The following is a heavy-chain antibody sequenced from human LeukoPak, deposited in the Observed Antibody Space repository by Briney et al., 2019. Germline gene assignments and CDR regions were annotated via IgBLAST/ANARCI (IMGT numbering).Heavy chain of an antibody. D-gene: IGHD3-10*01. CDR1: GLTISSNY. V-gene: IGHV3-53*01. CDR3: ASISGGSFDI. J-gene: IGHJ3*02. CDR2: IYSGEVT. Sequence: GGSLRLSCAASGLTISSNYMTWVRQAQGTGLEWVSLIYSGEVTFYADSVKGRFTISRDTSHNTLYLQMNRLRTADTAVYYCASISGGSFDIWGQGTTVTV.